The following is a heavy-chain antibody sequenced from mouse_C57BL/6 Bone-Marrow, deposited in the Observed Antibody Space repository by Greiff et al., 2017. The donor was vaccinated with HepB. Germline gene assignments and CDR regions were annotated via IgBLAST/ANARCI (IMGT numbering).Heavy chain of an antibody. Sequence: EVKVVESEGGLVQPGSSMKLSCTASGFTFSDYYMAWVRQVPEKGLEWVANINYDGSSTYYLDSLKSRFIISRDNAKNILYLQMSSLKSEDTATYYCARDRYGNWYFDVWGTGTTVTVSS. D-gene: IGHD2-1*01. CDR3: ARDRYGNWYFDV. V-gene: IGHV5-16*01. J-gene: IGHJ1*03. CDR2: INYDGSST. CDR1: GFTFSDYY.